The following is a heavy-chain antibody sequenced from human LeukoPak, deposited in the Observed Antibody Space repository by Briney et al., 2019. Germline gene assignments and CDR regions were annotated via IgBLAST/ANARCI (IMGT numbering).Heavy chain of an antibody. Sequence: GASVKVSCKASGGTFSSYAISWVRQAPGQGLEWMGGIIPIFDTANYAQKVQGRVTITTDESTSTAYMELSSLRSEDTAVYFCASSPRGYSYGTYFDYWGQGTLVTVSS. D-gene: IGHD5-18*01. CDR1: GGTFSSYA. V-gene: IGHV1-69*05. J-gene: IGHJ4*02. CDR2: IIPIFDTA. CDR3: ASSPRGYSYGTYFDY.